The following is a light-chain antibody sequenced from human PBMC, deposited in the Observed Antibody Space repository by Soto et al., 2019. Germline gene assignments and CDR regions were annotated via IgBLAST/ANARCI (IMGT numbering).Light chain of an antibody. J-gene: IGLJ1*01. CDR2: DDN. Sequence: QSVLTQPPSVSAAPGQKVTISCSGSSSNIGGNSVSWYQQLPGTAPKLLIYDDNKRPSGIPDRFSGSKSGTSATLGITGFQTGDEADYYCASWDSSLSAYAFGTGTKVTVL. CDR1: SSNIGGNS. V-gene: IGLV1-51*01. CDR3: ASWDSSLSAYA.